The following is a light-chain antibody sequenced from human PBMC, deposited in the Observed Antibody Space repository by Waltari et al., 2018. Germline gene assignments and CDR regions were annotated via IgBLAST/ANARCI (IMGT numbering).Light chain of an antibody. J-gene: IGLJ2*01. CDR3: QSYDSSLV. CDR1: RSNIGAGYD. Sequence: QSVLTQPPSVSGAPGQRVTISCTGSRSNIGAGYDVHWYQQLPGTPPKLLIYGNSNRPSGVPDRFSGSKSGTSASLAITGLQAEDEADYYCQSYDSSLVFGGGTKLTVL. V-gene: IGLV1-40*01. CDR2: GNS.